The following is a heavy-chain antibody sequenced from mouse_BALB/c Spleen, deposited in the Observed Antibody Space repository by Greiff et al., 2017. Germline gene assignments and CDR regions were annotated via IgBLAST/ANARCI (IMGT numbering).Heavy chain of an antibody. CDR2: ISSGGSYT. CDR1: GFTFSIYG. J-gene: IGHJ2*01. CDR3: ARHGSFDY. V-gene: IGHV5-6*01. Sequence: EVNLVESGGDLVKPGGSLKLSCAASGFTFSIYGMSWVRQTPDKRLEWVATISSGGSYTYYPDSVKGRLTISRDNAKNTLYLQMSSLKSEDTAMYYCARHGSFDYWGQGTTLTVTS.